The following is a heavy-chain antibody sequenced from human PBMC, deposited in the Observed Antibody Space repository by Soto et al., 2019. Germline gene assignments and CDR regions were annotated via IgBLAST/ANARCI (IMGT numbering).Heavy chain of an antibody. J-gene: IGHJ6*02. D-gene: IGHD3-10*01. CDR2: INPNSGGT. V-gene: IGHV1-2*02. CDR3: ARDMVRGVIRSYYYGMDV. Sequence: ASVKVSCKASGYTFTGYYMHWVRQAPGQGLEWMGWINPNSGGTNYAQKFQGRVTMTRDTSISTAYMELSRLRSDDTAVYYCARDMVRGVIRSYYYGMDVWRQGTTVTVYS. CDR1: GYTFTGYY.